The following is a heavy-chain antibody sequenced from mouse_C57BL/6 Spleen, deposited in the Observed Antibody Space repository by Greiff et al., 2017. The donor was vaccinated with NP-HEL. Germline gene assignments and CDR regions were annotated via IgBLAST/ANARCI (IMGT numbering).Heavy chain of an antibody. Sequence: QVQLQQPGAELVRPGSSVKLSCKASGYTFTSYWMHWVKQRPIQGLEWIGNIDPSDSETHYNQKFKDKATLTVDKSSSTAYMQLSSLTSEDSAVYYCARGSYGVGFDYWGQGTTLTVSS. CDR1: GYTFTSYW. CDR2: IDPSDSET. V-gene: IGHV1-52*01. J-gene: IGHJ2*01. CDR3: ARGSYGVGFDY. D-gene: IGHD1-1*02.